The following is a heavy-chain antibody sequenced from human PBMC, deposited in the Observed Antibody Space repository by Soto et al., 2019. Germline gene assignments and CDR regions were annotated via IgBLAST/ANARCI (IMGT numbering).Heavy chain of an antibody. J-gene: IGHJ5*02. V-gene: IGHV4-38-2*02. CDR1: NYSISSDYY. Sequence: PSETLSLTCTVSNYSISSDYYWGWIRQSPGKGLEWLGSVSHSGTSYYSLSLESRVTTSLDTSNNQFSLKLKFVTAADTAVYYCARGAAAATRFDPWGRGILVTVSS. CDR2: VSHSGTS. D-gene: IGHD2-15*01. CDR3: ARGAAAATRFDP.